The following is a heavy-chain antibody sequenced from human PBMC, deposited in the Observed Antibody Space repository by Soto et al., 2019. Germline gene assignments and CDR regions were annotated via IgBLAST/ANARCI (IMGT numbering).Heavy chain of an antibody. CDR3: ARHGGYAPLDY. D-gene: IGHD2-2*01. Sequence: QVQLVQSGVEVKKPGASVKVSCKASGYTFTTYGISWLRQAPGQGLEWMGWISAYNGNTNSAQRLQGRVTMTLDTSTSTVYMVLRSLTSDDTAVYYCARHGGYAPLDYWGQGTLVTVPS. CDR1: GYTFTTYG. J-gene: IGHJ4*02. CDR2: ISAYNGNT. V-gene: IGHV1-18*01.